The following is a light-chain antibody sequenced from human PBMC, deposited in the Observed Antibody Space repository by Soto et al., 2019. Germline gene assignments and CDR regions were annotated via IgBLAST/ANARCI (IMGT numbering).Light chain of an antibody. CDR1: QSISDT. CDR2: GAS. V-gene: IGKV3-15*01. CDR3: QQYNSYAWT. Sequence: EMVMTQSPATVSVSPWWRATLSCRASQSISDTLAWYQQKPGQAPRLLIYGASTRATGIPARFSGSGSGTEFTLTISSLQPDDFATYYCQQYNSYAWTFGQGTKVDIK. J-gene: IGKJ1*01.